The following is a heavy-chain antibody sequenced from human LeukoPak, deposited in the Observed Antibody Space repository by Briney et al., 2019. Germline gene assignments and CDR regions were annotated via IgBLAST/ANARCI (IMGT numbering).Heavy chain of an antibody. Sequence: GGSLRLSCRVSGIRFNDYWMSWVRQAPGKGLEWVATIKEDGGEMYYVDSVKGRFTISRDNAKHSLYLQMNSLRLEDTAMYYCASGMIEFDYWGQGTLVSVSS. CDR3: ASGMIEFDY. CDR2: IKEDGGEM. J-gene: IGHJ4*02. CDR1: GIRFNDYW. D-gene: IGHD1-26*01. V-gene: IGHV3-7*01.